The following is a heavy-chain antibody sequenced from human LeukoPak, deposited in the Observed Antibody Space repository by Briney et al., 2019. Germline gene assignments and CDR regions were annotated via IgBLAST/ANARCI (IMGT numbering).Heavy chain of an antibody. CDR2: IYSGGST. CDR3: ARVEYGYFDY. CDR1: GFTVSSNY. J-gene: IGHJ4*02. V-gene: IGHV3-66*02. D-gene: IGHD4-17*01. Sequence: GGSPRLSCAASGFTVSSNYMSWVRQAPGKGLEWVSVIYSGGSTYYADSVKGRFTISRDNSKNTLYLQMNSLRAEDTAVYYCARVEYGYFDYWGQGTLVTVSS.